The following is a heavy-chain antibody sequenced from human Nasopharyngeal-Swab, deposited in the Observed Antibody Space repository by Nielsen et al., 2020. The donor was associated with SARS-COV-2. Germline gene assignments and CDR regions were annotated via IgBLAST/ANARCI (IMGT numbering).Heavy chain of an antibody. CDR3: ARGKDGVYYYYGMDV. J-gene: IGHJ6*02. CDR1: GFSFSDYG. Sequence: GGSLRLSCAASGFSFSDYGMHWVRQAPGKGLEWVAIISYDGSNQFYADSVKGRFTVSRDNSKNTLYLQMSSLTREDTAIYYCARGKDGVYYYYGMDVWGQGTTVTVSS. V-gene: IGHV3-30*19. CDR2: ISYDGSNQ. D-gene: IGHD4-17*01.